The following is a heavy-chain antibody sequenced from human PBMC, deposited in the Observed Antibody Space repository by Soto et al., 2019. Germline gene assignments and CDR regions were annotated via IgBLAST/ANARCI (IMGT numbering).Heavy chain of an antibody. CDR3: AKRGAGGYFDL. V-gene: IGHV3-23*01. CDR2: ISGSGDST. Sequence: EVQLLESGGGLVQPGGSLRLSCAASGFTFRSYAMNWVRQAPGKGLEWVSVISGSGDSTYYADSVKGRFTISRDNSKNTLYLQMNSLRAEDTAVYYCAKRGAGGYFDLWGRGTLVTVSS. J-gene: IGHJ2*01. CDR1: GFTFRSYA. D-gene: IGHD6-19*01.